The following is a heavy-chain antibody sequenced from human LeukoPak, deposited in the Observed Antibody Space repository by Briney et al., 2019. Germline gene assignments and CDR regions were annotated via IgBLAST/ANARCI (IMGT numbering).Heavy chain of an antibody. CDR1: GYTFTGYY. CDR2: INPNSGGT. J-gene: IGHJ5*02. D-gene: IGHD6-19*01. V-gene: IGHV1-2*02. CDR3: AREAIAVAGPLAEENWFDP. Sequence: ASVKVSCKASGYTFTGYYMHWVRQAPGQGLEWMGWINPNSGGTNYAQKFQGRVTMTRDTSISTAYMELSSLRSEDTAVYYCAREAIAVAGPLAEENWFDPWGQGTLVTVSS.